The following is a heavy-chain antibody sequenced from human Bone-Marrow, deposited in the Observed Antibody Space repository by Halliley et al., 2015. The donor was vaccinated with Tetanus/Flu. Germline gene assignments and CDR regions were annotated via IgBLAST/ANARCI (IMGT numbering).Heavy chain of an antibody. V-gene: IGHV3-74*01. CDR2: INSDGTMT. CDR3: ARGWGSGSPDV. D-gene: IGHD6-19*01. J-gene: IGHJ6*02. Sequence: GLVWVSRINSDGTMTKYADSVRGRFTISRDNAKKTLYLQMSSLRDDDSAVYYCARGWGSGSPDVWGQGTTVTVSS.